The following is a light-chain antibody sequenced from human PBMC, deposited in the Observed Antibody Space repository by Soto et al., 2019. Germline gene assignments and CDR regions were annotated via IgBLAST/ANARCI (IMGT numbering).Light chain of an antibody. CDR1: QSVSSSY. CDR3: QQYGSSPPYT. CDR2: GAS. Sequence: EIVLTHSPGTLSLSPGERATLSCRASQSVSSSYLAWYQQKPGQAPRLLIYGASSRSTGIPDRFSGSGSGTDFTLTISRLEREDFAVYYCQQYGSSPPYTFGQGTKLEIK. V-gene: IGKV3-20*01. J-gene: IGKJ2*01.